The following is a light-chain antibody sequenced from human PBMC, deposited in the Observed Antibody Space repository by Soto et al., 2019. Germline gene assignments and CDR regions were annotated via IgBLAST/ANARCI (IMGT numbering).Light chain of an antibody. CDR1: QSVSSSD. V-gene: IGKV3-20*01. J-gene: IGKJ1*01. CDR2: GAS. CDR3: QQYGSSPQT. Sequence: SVLTQSPGTLFLSPGERATLSCRASQSVSSSDLAWYQQRPGQAPRLLIYGASSRATGIPDRFSGSGSGTDFTLTISRLEPEDSAVYFCQQYGSSPQTFGQGTKV.